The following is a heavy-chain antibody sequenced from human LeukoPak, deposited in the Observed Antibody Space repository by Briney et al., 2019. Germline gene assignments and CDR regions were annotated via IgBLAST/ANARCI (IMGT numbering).Heavy chain of an antibody. D-gene: IGHD6-13*01. CDR1: GFTLSSYW. V-gene: IGHV3-7*01. J-gene: IGHJ4*02. Sequence: GGSLRLSCAASGFTLSSYWMSWVRQAPGKGLEWVANIKQDGSEKSYVDSVKGRFTISRDNAKNSLYLQMNSLRAEDTAVYYCARDLGSSSWYSGYWGQGALVTVSS. CDR3: ARDLGSSSWYSGY. CDR2: IKQDGSEK.